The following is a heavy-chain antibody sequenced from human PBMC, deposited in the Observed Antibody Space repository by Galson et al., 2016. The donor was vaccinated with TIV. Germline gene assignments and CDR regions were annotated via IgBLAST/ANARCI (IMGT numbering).Heavy chain of an antibody. V-gene: IGHV3-66*02. J-gene: IGHJ6*02. CDR3: ARDRVVDATYYYYYYGLDV. CDR1: GLSVSINY. Sequence: SLRLSCAASGLSVSINYMTWVRQAPGKGLEWVSLISDGGNTHYPDCVKGRFTISRDNSKNTLYLQMNSLRVEDTAVYYCARDRVVDATYYYYYYGLDVWGQGTAVTVPS. D-gene: IGHD2-15*01. CDR2: ISDGGNT.